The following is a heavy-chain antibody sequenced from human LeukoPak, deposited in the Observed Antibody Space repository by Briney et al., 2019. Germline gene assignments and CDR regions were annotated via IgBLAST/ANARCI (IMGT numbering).Heavy chain of an antibody. CDR3: ASPSRAIAVAGPLGY. V-gene: IGHV1-3*01. D-gene: IGHD6-19*01. Sequence: ASVKVSCKASGYTFTSYAMHWVRQAPGQRLEWMGWINAGNGNTKYSQKFQGRVTITRDTSASTAYMELSSLRSEDTAVYYCASPSRAIAVAGPLGYWGQGTLVTVSS. CDR1: GYTFTSYA. J-gene: IGHJ4*02. CDR2: INAGNGNT.